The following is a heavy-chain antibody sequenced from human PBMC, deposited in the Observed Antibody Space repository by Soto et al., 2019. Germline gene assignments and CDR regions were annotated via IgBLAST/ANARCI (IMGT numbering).Heavy chain of an antibody. CDR3: ARLIAVAGTDY. D-gene: IGHD6-19*01. Sequence: GASVKVSCKASGYTFTGYYMHWVRQAPGQGLEWMGCINPNSGGTNYAQKFQGRVTMTRDTSISTAYMELSRLRSDDTAEYYCARLIAVAGTDYWGQGTLVTVSS. V-gene: IGHV1-2*02. CDR1: GYTFTGYY. J-gene: IGHJ4*02. CDR2: INPNSGGT.